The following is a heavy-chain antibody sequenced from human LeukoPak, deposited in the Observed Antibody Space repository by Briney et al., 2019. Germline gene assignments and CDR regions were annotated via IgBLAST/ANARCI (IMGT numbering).Heavy chain of an antibody. V-gene: IGHV1-8*03. CDR2: MNPNSGNT. CDR1: GYTFTSYD. D-gene: IGHD3-3*01. CDR3: ARAIFGVVPSRLYYYYYYMDV. Sequence: ASVKVSFKASGYTFTSYDINWVRQATGQGLEWMGWMNPNSGNTGYAQKFQGRVTITRNTSISTAYMELSSLRSEDTAVYYCARAIFGVVPSRLYYYYYYMDVWGRGTTVTVSS. J-gene: IGHJ6*03.